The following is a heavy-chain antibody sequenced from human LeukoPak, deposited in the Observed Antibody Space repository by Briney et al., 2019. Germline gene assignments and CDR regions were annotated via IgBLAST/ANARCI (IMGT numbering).Heavy chain of an antibody. CDR2: LNPNSGAT. J-gene: IGHJ3*02. CDR1: GYTFTANY. D-gene: IGHD2/OR15-2a*01. V-gene: IGHV1-2*02. Sequence: ASLKVSCKTSGYTFTANYMQWVRQDPGQGLEWMGGLNPNSGATKYAQKFQGRVTMTRDTSINTAYMELSRLTSDDTAVYYCARYRCKTTSGCEDTDAFDTWGQGTMVTVYS. CDR3: ARYRCKTTSGCEDTDAFDT.